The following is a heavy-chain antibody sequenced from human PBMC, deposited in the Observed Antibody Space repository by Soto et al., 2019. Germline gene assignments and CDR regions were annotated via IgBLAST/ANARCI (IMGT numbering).Heavy chain of an antibody. CDR2: ITNSSRTI. CDR1: GFTFSDYS. Sequence: GGSLRLSCAASGFTFSDYSMNWVRQAPGKGLEWVSYITNSSRTIYYADSVRGRFIISRDNAKNSLYLQMNSLRAEDTAVYYCARGSSGCRHEDYWGKGTLVTVSS. CDR3: ARGSSGCRHEDY. J-gene: IGHJ4*02. V-gene: IGHV3-48*01. D-gene: IGHD6-19*01.